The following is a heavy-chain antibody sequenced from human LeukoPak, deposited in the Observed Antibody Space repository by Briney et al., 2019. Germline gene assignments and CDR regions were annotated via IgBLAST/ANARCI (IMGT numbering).Heavy chain of an antibody. D-gene: IGHD5-18*01. J-gene: IGHJ4*02. Sequence: GGSLRLSCAASGFTFSDYYMSWIRQAPGKGLEWVSYISSSGSTIYYADSVKGRFTISRDNSKNTVHLQMDSLRAEDSAVYYCAKNAGYSYGLYYFDYWGQGTLVTVSS. V-gene: IGHV3-11*01. CDR1: GFTFSDYY. CDR3: AKNAGYSYGLYYFDY. CDR2: ISSSGSTI.